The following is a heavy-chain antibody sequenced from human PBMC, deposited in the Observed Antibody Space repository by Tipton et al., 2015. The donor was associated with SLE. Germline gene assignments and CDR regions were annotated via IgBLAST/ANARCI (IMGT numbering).Heavy chain of an antibody. CDR1: GFTVSSNY. CDR3: AGFSRGGAFDI. V-gene: IGHV3-53*01. J-gene: IGHJ3*02. CDR2: IYSGGST. Sequence: SLRLSCAASGFTVSSNYMSWFRQAPGKGLEWVSVIYSGGSTYYADSVKGRFTISRDNSKNTPYLQMNSLRAEDTAVYYCAGFSRGGAFDIWGQGTMVTVSS. D-gene: IGHD3-16*01.